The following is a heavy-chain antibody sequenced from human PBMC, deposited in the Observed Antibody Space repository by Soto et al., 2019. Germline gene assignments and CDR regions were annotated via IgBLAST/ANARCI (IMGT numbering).Heavy chain of an antibody. CDR3: ARGIRYSSSWFALDAFDI. CDR2: INWNGGST. CDR1: GFTFDDYG. J-gene: IGHJ3*02. V-gene: IGHV3-20*04. D-gene: IGHD6-13*01. Sequence: GGSLRLSCAASGFTFDDYGMSWVRQAPGKGLEWVSGINWNGGSTGYADSVKGRFTISRDNAKNSLYLQMNSLRAEDTALYYCARGIRYSSSWFALDAFDIWGQGTMVTVSS.